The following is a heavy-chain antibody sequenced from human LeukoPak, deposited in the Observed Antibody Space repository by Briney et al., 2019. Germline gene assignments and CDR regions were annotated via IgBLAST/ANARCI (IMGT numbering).Heavy chain of an antibody. V-gene: IGHV1-2*02. Sequence: GASVKVSCKASGYTFTGYYMHWVRQAPGQGLEWMGWINPNSGGTNYAQKFQGRVTITRNTSISTAYMELSSLRSEDTAVYYCARGFWFDPWGQGTLVTVSS. CDR3: ARGFWFDP. CDR2: INPNSGGT. CDR1: GYTFTGYY. J-gene: IGHJ5*02.